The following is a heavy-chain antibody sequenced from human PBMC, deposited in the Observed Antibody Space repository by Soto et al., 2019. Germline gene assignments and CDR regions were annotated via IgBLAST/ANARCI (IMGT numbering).Heavy chain of an antibody. Sequence: SETLSLTCTVSGGPISSRGYYWSWIRQHPGKGLEWIGYIYYSGSTYYNPSLKSRVTISEDTSKNQFSLKLTSVTAADTAVYYCARAFDSHYFDYWGQGTLVTVSS. CDR1: GGPISSRGYY. CDR3: ARAFDSHYFDY. D-gene: IGHD3-22*01. CDR2: IYYSGST. J-gene: IGHJ4*02. V-gene: IGHV4-31*03.